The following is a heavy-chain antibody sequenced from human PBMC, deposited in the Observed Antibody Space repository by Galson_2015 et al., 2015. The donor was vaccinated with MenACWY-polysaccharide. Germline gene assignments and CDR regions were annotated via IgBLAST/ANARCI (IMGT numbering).Heavy chain of an antibody. Sequence: QSGAEVKKPGESLKISCKGSGYSFTRYWIGWVRQMPGKGLEWMGIIYPGDSDTRYSPSFQGQVTISADKSISTAYLQWSSLKASDTAMYYCARHSSWDYGSGSYSYYYGMDVWGQGTTVTVSS. D-gene: IGHD3-10*01. CDR2: IYPGDSDT. V-gene: IGHV5-51*01. J-gene: IGHJ6*02. CDR3: ARHSSWDYGSGSYSYYYGMDV. CDR1: GYSFTRYW.